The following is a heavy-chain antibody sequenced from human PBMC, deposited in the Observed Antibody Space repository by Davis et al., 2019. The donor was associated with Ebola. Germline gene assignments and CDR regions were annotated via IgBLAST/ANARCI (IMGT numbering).Heavy chain of an antibody. CDR1: GFIFSNYG. CDR3: ARHGYSGHDYQAYFYGLDV. D-gene: IGHD5-12*01. J-gene: IGHJ6*02. Sequence: PGGSLRFSCAASGFIFSNYGMHWVRQIPGKGLDWVVVIWDDDRNKFHTDSVKGRFTISRDNFQNTVYLEMNSLRVEDTAVYYCARHGYSGHDYQAYFYGLDVWGQGTTVTVSS. CDR2: IWDDDRNK. V-gene: IGHV3-33*01.